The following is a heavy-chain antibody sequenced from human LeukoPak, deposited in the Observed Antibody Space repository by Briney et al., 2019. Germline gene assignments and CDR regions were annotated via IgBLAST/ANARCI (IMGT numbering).Heavy chain of an antibody. CDR2: INTDGATT. V-gene: IGHV3-74*01. CDR1: GFSFSHYW. J-gene: IGHJ4*02. CDR3: VSFYETN. Sequence: GGSLRLSCAASGFSFSHYWMHWVRQDPGMGLVWVSRINTDGATTTYADSVKGRFTISKDNAKNTVYLQMNNLRTEDTAVYYCVSFYETNWGRGTLVTVSS. D-gene: IGHD2-2*01.